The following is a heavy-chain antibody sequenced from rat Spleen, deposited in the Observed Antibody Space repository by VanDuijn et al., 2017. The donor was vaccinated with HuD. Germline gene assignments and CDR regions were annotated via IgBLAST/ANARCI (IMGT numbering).Heavy chain of an antibody. CDR3: TGYYDGYYHPYVMDA. V-gene: IGHV2S1*01. CDR1: GFSLTSYN. J-gene: IGHJ4*01. D-gene: IGHD1-12*03. CDR2: IQSGGNT. Sequence: QVQLKESGPGLVQPSQTLSLTCTVSGFSLTSYNVHWVRQPPGKGLEWMGRIQSGGNTNYNSGFKSRLSIRRDTSKSQVFLKMNSLQTEDTAIYYCTGYYDGYYHPYVMDAWGQGASVTVSP.